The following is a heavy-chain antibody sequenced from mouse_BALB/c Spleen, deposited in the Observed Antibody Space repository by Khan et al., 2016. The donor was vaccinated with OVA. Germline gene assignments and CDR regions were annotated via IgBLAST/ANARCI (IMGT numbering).Heavy chain of an antibody. Sequence: QMQLEESGPGLVAPSQSLSITCTVSGFSLTDYGVNWVRQPPGKGLEWLGMIWGDGSTDYNSALKSRLSISKDNSKSQVFLKMNSLQTDDTASYYCARFGYYDAMDYWGQGTSVTVSS. CDR3: ARFGYYDAMDY. J-gene: IGHJ4*01. CDR2: IWGDGST. V-gene: IGHV2-6-7*01. D-gene: IGHD2-2*01. CDR1: GFSLTDYG.